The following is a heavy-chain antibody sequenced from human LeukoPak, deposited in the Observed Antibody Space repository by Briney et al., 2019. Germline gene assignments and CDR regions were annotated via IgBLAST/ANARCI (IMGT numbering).Heavy chain of an antibody. V-gene: IGHV3-30*18. J-gene: IGHJ4*02. Sequence: GGSLILSCAASGFTFSSYCMHWVRQAPGKGLEWVAVISYDGSNKYYADSVKGRFTISRDNSKNTLYLQMNSLRAEDTAVYYCAKKQGDYYDTSGLDYWGQGTLVTVSS. D-gene: IGHD3-22*01. CDR1: GFTFSSYC. CDR2: ISYDGSNK. CDR3: AKKQGDYYDTSGLDY.